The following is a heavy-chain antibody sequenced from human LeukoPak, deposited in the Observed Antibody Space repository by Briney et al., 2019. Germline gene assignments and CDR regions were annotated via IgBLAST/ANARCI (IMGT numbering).Heavy chain of an antibody. CDR1: GFIFSNTW. V-gene: IGHV3-15*01. CDR3: TAQGGSGDLRY. CDR2: IKRITDGVTT. J-gene: IGHJ4*02. Sequence: GGSLSLPCAASGFIFSNTWMNWVRQARGKGLEWVGHIKRITDGVTTDYAAPVKGRFTVSRDDSINTLYLQMSSLKAEDTAVYYCTAQGGSGDLRYWCQGTLVTVSS. D-gene: IGHD4-17*01.